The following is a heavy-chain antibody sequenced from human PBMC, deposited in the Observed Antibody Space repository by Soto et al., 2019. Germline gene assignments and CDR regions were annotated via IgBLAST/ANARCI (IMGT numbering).Heavy chain of an antibody. CDR1: GGTFSSYT. J-gene: IGHJ6*03. D-gene: IGHD3-3*01. V-gene: IGHV1-69*04. Sequence: SVKVSCKASGGTFSSYTISWVRQAPGQGLEWMGRIIPILGIANYAQKFQGRVTITADKSTSTAYMELSSLRSEDTAVYYCAGERRAEATDFWSGYYDDYYYYMDVWGKGTTVTVSS. CDR2: IIPILGIA. CDR3: AGERRAEATDFWSGYYDDYYYYMDV.